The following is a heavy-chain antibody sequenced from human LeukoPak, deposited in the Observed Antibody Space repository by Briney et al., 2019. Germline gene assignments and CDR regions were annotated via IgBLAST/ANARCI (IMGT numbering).Heavy chain of an antibody. CDR1: GYTFTSYG. D-gene: IGHD3-3*01. CDR2: ISAYNGNT. CDR3: ARDSLLRGYDFWSGYYTLMFDY. V-gene: IGHV1-18*01. Sequence: ASVKVSCKASGYTFTSYGISWVRQAPGQGLEWMGWISAYNGNTNYAQKLRGRVTMTTDTSTSTAYMELRSLRSDDTAVYYCARDSLLRGYDFWSGYYTLMFDYWGQGTLVTVSS. J-gene: IGHJ4*02.